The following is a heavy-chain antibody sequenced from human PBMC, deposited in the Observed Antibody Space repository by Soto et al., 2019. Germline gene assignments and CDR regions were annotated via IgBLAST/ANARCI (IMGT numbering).Heavy chain of an antibody. CDR2: IYYSGSL. J-gene: IGHJ3*02. D-gene: IGHD6-19*01. V-gene: IGHV4-59*08. Sequence: QVQLQESGPGLVKPSETLSLTCTVSGGSISSYYWSWIRQPPGKGLEWIGYIYYSGSLNYNPSLKSPVTISVDTSKNQFSLKLTSVTASDTAVYYCARYRREWQWLVPVSFAFDIWGQGTMVTVSS. CDR1: GGSISSYY. CDR3: ARYRREWQWLVPVSFAFDI.